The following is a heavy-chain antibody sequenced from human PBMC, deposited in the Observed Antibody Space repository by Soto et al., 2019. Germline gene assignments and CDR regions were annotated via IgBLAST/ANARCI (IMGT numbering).Heavy chain of an antibody. V-gene: IGHV3-21*01. CDR3: ARDLPDLPNAFDI. D-gene: IGHD3-3*01. Sequence: GGSLRLSCAASGFTFSSYSMNWVRQAPGKGLEWVSSISSSSSYIYYADSVKGRFTISRDNAKNSLYLQMNSLRAEDTAVYYCARDLPDLPNAFDIWGQGTMVTVSS. J-gene: IGHJ3*02. CDR2: ISSSSSYI. CDR1: GFTFSSYS.